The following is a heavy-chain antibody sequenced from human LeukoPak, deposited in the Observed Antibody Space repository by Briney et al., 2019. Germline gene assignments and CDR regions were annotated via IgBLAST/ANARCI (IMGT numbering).Heavy chain of an antibody. D-gene: IGHD1-26*01. J-gene: IGHJ4*02. CDR2: INWNGGST. Sequence: PGGSLRLSCAASGFTFSNYGMSWVRQAPGKGLEWVSGINWNGGSTGYADSVKGRFTISRDNAKNSLYLQMNSLRAEDTALYYCASGGIYYGAAFDFWGQGTLVTVSS. V-gene: IGHV3-20*04. CDR3: ASGGIYYGAAFDF. CDR1: GFTFSNYG.